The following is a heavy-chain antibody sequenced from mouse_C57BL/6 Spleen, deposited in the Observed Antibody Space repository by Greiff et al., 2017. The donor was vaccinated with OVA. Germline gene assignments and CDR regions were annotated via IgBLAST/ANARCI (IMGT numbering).Heavy chain of an antibody. CDR1: GYAFSSSW. CDR2: IYPGDGDT. V-gene: IGHV1-82*01. J-gene: IGHJ2*01. D-gene: IGHD2-14*01. Sequence: QVQLQQSGPELVKPGASVKISCKASGYAFSSSWMNWVKQRPGQGLEWIGRIYPGDGDTNYNGKFKGKATLTADKSSSAAYMQLSSLTSEDSAVYFCARSEGTQDYCDYWGKGTTLTVSS. CDR3: ARSEGTQDYCDY.